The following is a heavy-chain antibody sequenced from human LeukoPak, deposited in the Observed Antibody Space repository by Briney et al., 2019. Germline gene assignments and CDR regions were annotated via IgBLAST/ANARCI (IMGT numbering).Heavy chain of an antibody. V-gene: IGHV3-21*01. D-gene: IGHD2-2*01. CDR2: ISSSSSYI. CDR1: GFTFSSYS. CDR3: ARAGRRFEYQLLLGNFDY. J-gene: IGHJ4*02. Sequence: PGGSLRLSCAASGFTFSSYSMNWVRQAPGKGLEWVSSISSSSSYIYYADSVKGRFTISRDNAKNSLYLQMNSLRAEDTAVYYCARAGRRFEYQLLLGNFDYWGQGTLVTVSS.